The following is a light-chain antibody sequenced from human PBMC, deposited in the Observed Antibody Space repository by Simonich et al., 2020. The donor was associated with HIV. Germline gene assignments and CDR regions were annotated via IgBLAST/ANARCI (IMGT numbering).Light chain of an antibody. CDR1: QCVSSN. J-gene: IGKJ4*01. CDR3: QQYNNWPPLT. Sequence: EIVMTQSPATLSVCPGERATLSCRASQCVSSNFAWYQQKPGQAPMLLIYGASTRATGIPARLSGSGSGTEFTLTISSLQSEDFAVYYWQQYNNWPPLTFGGGTKVEIK. V-gene: IGKV3-15*01. CDR2: GAS.